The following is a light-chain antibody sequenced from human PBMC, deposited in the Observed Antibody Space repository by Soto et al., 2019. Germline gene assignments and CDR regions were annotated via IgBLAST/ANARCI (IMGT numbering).Light chain of an antibody. Sequence: DIVMTQSPDSLAVSLGERATINCRSSRSVLFTSNNKNFLAWYQHKPGQSPKLLINWASAREPGVPDRFSGSGSGTDFTLNINSLQAEDVATYYCQQFFYIPTFDQGTKVEI. CDR1: RSVLFTSNNKNF. J-gene: IGKJ1*01. V-gene: IGKV4-1*01. CDR2: WAS. CDR3: QQFFYIPT.